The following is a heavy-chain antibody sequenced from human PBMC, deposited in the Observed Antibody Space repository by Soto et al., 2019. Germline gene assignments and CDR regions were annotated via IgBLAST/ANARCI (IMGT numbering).Heavy chain of an antibody. J-gene: IGHJ4*02. CDR1: GYTFTSYG. V-gene: IGHV1-18*01. Sequence: QVQLVQSGAEVKKPGASVKVSCKASGYTFTSYGISWVRQAPGQGLEWMGWISAYNGNTNYAQKLQGRVTMTTDTSTSTAYMKLRNLRADDTAVAYCAKEWDWPGVYSGGWYYFEYRGQGTLVTVSS. CDR3: AKEWDWPGVYSGGWYYFEY. CDR2: ISAYNGNT. D-gene: IGHD6-19*01.